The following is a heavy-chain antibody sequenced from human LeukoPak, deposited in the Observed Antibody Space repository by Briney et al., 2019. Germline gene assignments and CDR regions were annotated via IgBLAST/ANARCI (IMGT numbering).Heavy chain of an antibody. D-gene: IGHD1-14*01. CDR1: GFTFSSYW. V-gene: IGHV3-53*01. CDR2: IYSGGST. CDR3: AKGHHASPYFDY. Sequence: GGSLRLSCAASGFTFSSYWMSWVRQAPGKGLEWVSVIYSGGSTYYADSVKGRFTISRDNSKNTLYLQMNSLRAEDTAVYYCAKGHHASPYFDYWGQGTLVTVSS. J-gene: IGHJ4*02.